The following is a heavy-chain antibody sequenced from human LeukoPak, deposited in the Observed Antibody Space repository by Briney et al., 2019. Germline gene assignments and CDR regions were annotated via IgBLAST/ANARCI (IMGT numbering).Heavy chain of an antibody. J-gene: IGHJ6*02. Sequence: PSETLSLTCAVYGGSFSGYYWSWIRQPPGKGLEWIGEINHSGSTNYNPSLKSRVTISVDRSKNQLSRKLSDVTAADTAVYYGAEVVVRYCSYTSCPIFPQYYYYGMDVWGQGTTVTVSS. D-gene: IGHD2-2*01. CDR1: GGSFSGYY. V-gene: IGHV4-34*01. CDR2: INHSGST. CDR3: AEVVVRYCSYTSCPIFPQYYYYGMDV.